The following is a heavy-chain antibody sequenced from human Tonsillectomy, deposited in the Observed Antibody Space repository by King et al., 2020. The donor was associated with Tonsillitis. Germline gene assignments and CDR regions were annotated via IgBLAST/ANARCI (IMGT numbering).Heavy chain of an antibody. CDR3: ARDWGAGPLDTFEI. Sequence: VQLVESGGDVVQPGRSLRLSCAASGFTFSSYGIHWVRQAPGKGLEWVAVISDDGTNKFYVDSVKGRFTISRDNSKKPVYLQMNSLRAEDTAVYYCARDWGAGPLDTFEIWGQGTMVTVSS. CDR1: GFTFSSYG. V-gene: IGHV3-33*05. J-gene: IGHJ3*02. CDR2: ISDDGTNK. D-gene: IGHD1-26*01.